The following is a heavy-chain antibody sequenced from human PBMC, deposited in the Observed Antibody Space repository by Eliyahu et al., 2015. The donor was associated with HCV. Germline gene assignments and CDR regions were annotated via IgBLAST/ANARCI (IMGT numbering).Heavy chain of an antibody. Sequence: QLQLQESGPGLVKPSETLSLTCTVSGXSISSSSYYWGWIRXPPGKGLEWIGSIYYSGSTYYNPSLKSRVTISVDTSKNQFSLKLSSVTAADTAVYYCARRANWGRGYFDYWGQGTLVTVSS. CDR3: ARRANWGRGYFDY. CDR1: GXSISSSSYY. CDR2: IYYSGST. D-gene: IGHD3-16*01. V-gene: IGHV4-39*01. J-gene: IGHJ4*02.